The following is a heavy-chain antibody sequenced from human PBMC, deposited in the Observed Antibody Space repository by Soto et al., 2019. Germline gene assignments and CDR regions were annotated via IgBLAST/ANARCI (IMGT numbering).Heavy chain of an antibody. J-gene: IGHJ6*02. CDR2: ISYNGSNK. Sequence: PGGSLRLSCAASGFTFSSYSMNWVRQAPGKGLEWVSVISYNGSNKYYADSVKGRFTISRDNSKNTLYLQMNSLRAEDTAVYYCARDTEWCMLYPLCRHYYYGMDVWGQGTTVTVSS. D-gene: IGHD2-8*01. CDR3: ARDTEWCMLYPLCRHYYYGMDV. V-gene: IGHV3-30*03. CDR1: GFTFSSYS.